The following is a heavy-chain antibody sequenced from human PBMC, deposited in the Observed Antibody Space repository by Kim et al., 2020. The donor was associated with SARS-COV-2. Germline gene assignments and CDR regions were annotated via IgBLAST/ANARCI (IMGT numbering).Heavy chain of an antibody. J-gene: IGHJ6*02. CDR1: GYTFTSYG. CDR2: ISAYNGNT. CDR3: AREDCSSTSCYYPAGYYGMDV. Sequence: ASVKVSCKASGYTFTSYGISWVRQAPGQGLEWMGWISAYNGNTNYAQKLQGRVTMTTDTSTSTAYMELRSLRSDDTAVYYCAREDCSSTSCYYPAGYYGMDVWGQGTTVTVSS. D-gene: IGHD2-2*01. V-gene: IGHV1-18*04.